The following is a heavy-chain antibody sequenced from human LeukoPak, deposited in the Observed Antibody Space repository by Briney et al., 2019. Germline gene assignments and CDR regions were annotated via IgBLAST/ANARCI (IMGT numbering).Heavy chain of an antibody. CDR3: ARLTQGWVCSSTGCSSDV. CDR2: INHSGST. V-gene: IGHV4-34*01. D-gene: IGHD2-2*01. Sequence: SETLSLTCAVYGGSFSGYYWSWIRQPPGKGLEWIGEINHSGSTNYNPSLKSRVTISVDTSKNQFSLKLTSVTVADMAVYYCARLTQGWVCSSTGCSSDVWGQGTTVTVSS. J-gene: IGHJ6*02. CDR1: GGSFSGYY.